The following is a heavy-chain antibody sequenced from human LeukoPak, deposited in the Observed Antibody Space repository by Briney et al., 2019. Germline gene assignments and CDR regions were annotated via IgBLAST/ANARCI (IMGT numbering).Heavy chain of an antibody. CDR1: GDSVSSNSAA. Sequence: SQTLSLTCVISGDSVSSNSAAWDWIRQSPSRGLEWLGRTYYRSKWYIDYAVSVQSRITINADTSKNQFSLHLNSVTPEDTAVYYCSASDWSYANVWGQGTTVTVSS. D-gene: IGHD1-7*01. J-gene: IGHJ6*01. CDR3: SASDWSYANV. V-gene: IGHV6-1*01. CDR2: TYYRSKWYI.